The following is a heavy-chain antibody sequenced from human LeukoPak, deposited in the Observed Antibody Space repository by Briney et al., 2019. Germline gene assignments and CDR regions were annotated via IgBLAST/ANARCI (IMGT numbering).Heavy chain of an antibody. J-gene: IGHJ4*01. D-gene: IGHD1-26*01. Sequence: GGSLRLSCAASGFTFSSYAMSWVRQAPGKGLEAPGKGLEWVSTISASGHATYYPDSVRGRFTISRDNSKSTLHLQMDSLRAEDSALYCGAKWPEGATPKFHHWGQGTLVTVSS. CDR1: GFTFSSYA. CDR3: AKWPEGATPKFHH. CDR2: ISASGHAT. V-gene: IGHV3-23*01.